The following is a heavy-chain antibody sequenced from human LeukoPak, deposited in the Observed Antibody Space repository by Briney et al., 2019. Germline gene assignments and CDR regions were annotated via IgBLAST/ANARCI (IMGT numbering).Heavy chain of an antibody. Sequence: GGSLRLSCAASGFTFSSYAMSWVRQAPGKGLEWVSAISGSGGSTYYADSVKGRFTISRDNSKNTLDLQMNSLRAEDTAVYYCAKALPVVAAKGNAFDIWGQGTMVTVSS. CDR3: AKALPVVAAKGNAFDI. CDR2: ISGSGGST. CDR1: GFTFSSYA. J-gene: IGHJ3*02. D-gene: IGHD2-15*01. V-gene: IGHV3-23*01.